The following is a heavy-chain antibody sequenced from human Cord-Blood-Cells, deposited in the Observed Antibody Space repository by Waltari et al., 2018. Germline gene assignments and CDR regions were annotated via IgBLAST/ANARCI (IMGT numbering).Heavy chain of an antibody. Sequence: QVQLQQWGAGRLKPSETLSLACAVCVGSFSGYYWSWIRQTPGKGLEWIGEINHSGSTNYNPSLKSRVTISVDTSKNQFSLKRSSVTAADTAVYYCASLKNYNWFDPWGQGTLVTVSS. CDR2: INHSGST. CDR1: VGSFSGYY. J-gene: IGHJ5*02. V-gene: IGHV4-34*01. CDR3: ASLKNYNWFDP. D-gene: IGHD1-7*01.